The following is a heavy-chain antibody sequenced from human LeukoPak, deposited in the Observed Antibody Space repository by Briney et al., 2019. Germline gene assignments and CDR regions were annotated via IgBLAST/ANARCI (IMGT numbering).Heavy chain of an antibody. Sequence: SETLSLTCAVYGGSFSGYYWSWFRQPPGKGLEWIGEINHSGSTNYNPSLKSRVTISVDTSKNQFSLKLSSVTAADTAVYYCARNTVIIPVRWFDPWGQGTLVTVSS. CDR3: ARNTVIIPVRWFDP. CDR1: GGSFSGYY. CDR2: INHSGST. J-gene: IGHJ5*02. V-gene: IGHV4-34*01. D-gene: IGHD3-3*01.